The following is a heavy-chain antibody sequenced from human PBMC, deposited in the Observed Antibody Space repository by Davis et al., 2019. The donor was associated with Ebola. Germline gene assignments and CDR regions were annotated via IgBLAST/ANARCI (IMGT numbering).Heavy chain of an antibody. CDR2: ISSSSSTI. J-gene: IGHJ6*02. CDR3: ARDGTYYDFWSGLKRYYYGMNV. CDR1: GFTFSSYS. Sequence: GGSLRLSCAASGFTFSSYSMNWVRQAPGKGLEWVSYISSSSSTIYYADSVKGRFTISRDNSKNTLYLQMNSLRAEDTAVYYCARDGTYYDFWSGLKRYYYGMNVWGQGTTVTVSS. D-gene: IGHD3-3*01. V-gene: IGHV3-48*01.